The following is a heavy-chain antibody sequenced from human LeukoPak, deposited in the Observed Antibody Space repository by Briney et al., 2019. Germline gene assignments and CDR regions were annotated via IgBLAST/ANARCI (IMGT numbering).Heavy chain of an antibody. CDR1: GGTFSSYA. CDR3: ARDKVVQGLWQLEYYYYGMDV. D-gene: IGHD4/OR15-4a*01. CDR2: IIPIFGIA. J-gene: IGHJ6*02. Sequence: SVKVSCKASGGTFSSYAISWVRQAPGQGLEWMGRIIPIFGIANYAQKFQGRVTITADKSTSTAYMELSSLRSEDTAVYYCARDKVVQGLWQLEYYYYGMDVWGQGTTVTVSS. V-gene: IGHV1-69*04.